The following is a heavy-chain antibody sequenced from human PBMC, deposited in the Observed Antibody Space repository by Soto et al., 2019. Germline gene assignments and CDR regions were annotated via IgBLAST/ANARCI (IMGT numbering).Heavy chain of an antibody. V-gene: IGHV3-53*01. CDR2: IYSGGST. CDR3: ASLTGTTFYFDY. Sequence: GGSLRFSCAASGFTVSSNYLSWVRQAPGKGLEWVSVIYSGGSTYYADSVKGRFTISRDNSKNTLYLQMNSLRDEDTAMYYCASLTGTTFYFDYWGQGTLVTVSS. D-gene: IGHD1-20*01. CDR1: GFTVSSNY. J-gene: IGHJ4*02.